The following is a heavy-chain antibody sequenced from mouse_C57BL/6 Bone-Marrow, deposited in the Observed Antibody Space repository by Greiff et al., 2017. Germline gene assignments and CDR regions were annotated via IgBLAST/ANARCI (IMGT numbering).Heavy chain of an antibody. J-gene: IGHJ3*01. Sequence: QVQLQQSGPELVKPGASVKISCTASGYSFTSYYIHWVKQRPGQGLEWIGWIYPGSGNTKYNEKFQGKATLTADTSSSTAYMQLSSLTSEESAVYYCARGGLRRSFAYWGQGTLVTVSA. CDR2: IYPGSGNT. D-gene: IGHD2-4*01. CDR1: GYSFTSYY. V-gene: IGHV1-66*01. CDR3: ARGGLRRSFAY.